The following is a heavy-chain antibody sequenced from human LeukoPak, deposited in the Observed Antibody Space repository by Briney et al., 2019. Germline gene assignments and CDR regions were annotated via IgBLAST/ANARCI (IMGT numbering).Heavy chain of an antibody. CDR2: ISSSGSTI. CDR1: GFTFSSYE. Sequence: GGSLRLSCAASGFTFSSYEMNWVRQAPGKGLEWVSYISSSGSTIYYADSVKGRFTISRDNAKNSLYLQMNSLRAEDTAVYYCAKDDDYYGSAFFDYWGQGTLVTVSS. J-gene: IGHJ4*02. D-gene: IGHD3-10*01. V-gene: IGHV3-48*03. CDR3: AKDDDYYGSAFFDY.